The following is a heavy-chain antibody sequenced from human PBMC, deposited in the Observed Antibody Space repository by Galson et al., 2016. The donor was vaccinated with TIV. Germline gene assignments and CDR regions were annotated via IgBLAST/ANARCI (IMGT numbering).Heavy chain of an antibody. D-gene: IGHD3-3*01. CDR2: IYSDGRP. V-gene: IGHV3-53*01. Sequence: SLRLSCAASGFIVNNNQMSWVRQAPGKGLEWISVIYSDGRPYYANSVAGRFTISIGDSKNTLYLQMTSLRAEDTAVYYCARDRYYDASGYYFYYYGMDVWGQGTTVTVSS. CDR3: ARDRYYDASGYYFYYYGMDV. J-gene: IGHJ6*02. CDR1: GFIVNNNQ.